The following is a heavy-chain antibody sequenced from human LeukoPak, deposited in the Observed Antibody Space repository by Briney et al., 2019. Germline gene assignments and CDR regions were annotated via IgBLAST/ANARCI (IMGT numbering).Heavy chain of an antibody. J-gene: IGHJ4*02. Sequence: GGSLRLSCAVSGFNFRDHWMDWVRQAPGKGLQWVGHIKNDGSETYYPDSLKGRFSISRDNTNNALYLQMNSLRVEDTAVYYCVKNDGWFHLAQWGQGTLVTVSS. CDR1: GFNFRDHW. V-gene: IGHV3-7*03. D-gene: IGHD6-19*01. CDR2: IKNDGSET. CDR3: VKNDGWFHLAQ.